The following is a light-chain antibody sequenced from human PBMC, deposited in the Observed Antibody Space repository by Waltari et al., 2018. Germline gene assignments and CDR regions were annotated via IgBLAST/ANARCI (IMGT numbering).Light chain of an antibody. CDR2: GVS. J-gene: IGKJ1*01. CDR3: QQYDSSPQT. V-gene: IGKV3-20*01. CDR1: QSVSRTY. Sequence: EIVLTQSPGTLSLSPGERATLSCRASQSVSRTYLAWYQQKPGQAPRLLIYGVSTRATGIPDRFSGSGSGTDFTLTISRLEPEDFAVYSCQQYDSSPQTFGQGTKVEIK.